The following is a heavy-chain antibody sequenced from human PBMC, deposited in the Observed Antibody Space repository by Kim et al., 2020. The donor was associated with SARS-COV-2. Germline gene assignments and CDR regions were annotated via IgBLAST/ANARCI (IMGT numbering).Heavy chain of an antibody. CDR3: AREGDQLLQHVKTYYYYGMDR. D-gene: IGHD2-2*01. CDR1: GYTFTSYA. Sequence: ASVKVSCKASGYTFTSYAMNWVRQAPGQGLEWMGWINTNTGNPTYAQGFTGRFVFSLDTSVSTAYLQISSLKAEDTAVYYCAREGDQLLQHVKTYYYYGMDRWGQGTTVTVSS. V-gene: IGHV7-4-1*02. J-gene: IGHJ6*02. CDR2: INTNTGNP.